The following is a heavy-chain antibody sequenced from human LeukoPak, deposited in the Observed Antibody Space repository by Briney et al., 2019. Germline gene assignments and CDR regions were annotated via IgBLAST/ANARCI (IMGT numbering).Heavy chain of an antibody. CDR3: TSSSWDYYYYMDV. D-gene: IGHD6-13*01. V-gene: IGHV3-73*01. Sequence: GGSLRLSCAASGFTFSSYAMHWVRQASGKGLEWVGRIRSKANSYATAYAASVKGRFTISRDDSKNTAYLQMNSLKTEDTAVYYCTSSSWDYYYYMDVWGKGTTVTVSS. CDR1: GFTFSSYA. J-gene: IGHJ6*03. CDR2: IRSKANSYAT.